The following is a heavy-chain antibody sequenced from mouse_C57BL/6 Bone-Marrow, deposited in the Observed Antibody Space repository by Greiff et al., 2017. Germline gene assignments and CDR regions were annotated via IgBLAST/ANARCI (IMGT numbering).Heavy chain of an antibody. CDR3: ARRGLQPFAY. D-gene: IGHD2-2*01. J-gene: IGHJ3*01. V-gene: IGHV5-6*02. CDR1: GFTFSSSG. CDR2: ISSGGSYT. Sequence: EVMLVESGGDLVKPGGSLKLSCAASGFTFSSSGMSLVRQTPDKRLEWVATISSGGSYTYYPDSVKGRFTISRDNAKNTLYLQLSSLKSEDTAMYDCARRGLQPFAYWGQGTRVTVSA.